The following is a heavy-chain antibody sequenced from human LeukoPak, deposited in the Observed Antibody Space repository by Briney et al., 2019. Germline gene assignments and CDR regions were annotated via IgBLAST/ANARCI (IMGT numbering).Heavy chain of an antibody. CDR1: GFTFSSYG. J-gene: IGHJ4*02. CDR2: ISSSSSYI. D-gene: IGHD3-3*01. V-gene: IGHV3-21*01. CDR3: AGGEYYDFWSGYLSAFDY. Sequence: GGSLRLSCAASGFTFSSYGMHWVRQAPGKGLEWVSSISSSSSYIYYADSVKGRFTISRDNAKNSLYLQMNGLRAEDTAVYYCAGGEYYDFWSGYLSAFDYWGQGTLVTVSS.